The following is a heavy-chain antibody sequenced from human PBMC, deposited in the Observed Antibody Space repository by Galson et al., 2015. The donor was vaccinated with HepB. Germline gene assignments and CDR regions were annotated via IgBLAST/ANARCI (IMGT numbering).Heavy chain of an antibody. D-gene: IGHD2-2*01. CDR2: INPSGGST. J-gene: IGHJ6*02. Sequence: SVKVSCKASGYTFTSYYMHWVRQAPGQGLEWMGIINPSGGSTSYAQKFQGRVTMTRDTSTSTVYMELSSLRSEDTAVYYCARWGYCSSTSCYYYYYGMDVWGQGTTVTVSS. CDR3: ARWGYCSSTSCYYYYYGMDV. V-gene: IGHV1-46*01. CDR1: GYTFTSYY.